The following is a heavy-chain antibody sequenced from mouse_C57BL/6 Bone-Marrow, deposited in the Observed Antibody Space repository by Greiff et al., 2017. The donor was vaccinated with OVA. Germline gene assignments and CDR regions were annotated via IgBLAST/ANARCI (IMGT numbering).Heavy chain of an antibody. CDR1: GYTFTSYW. V-gene: IGHV1-52*01. CDR2: IDPSDSET. Sequence: QVQLQQPGAELVRPGSSVKLSCKASGYTFTSYWMHWVKQRPIQGLEWIGNIDPSDSETHYNQKFKDKATLTVDKSSSTAYMQLSSLTSEDSAVYYCARWRFLLLYFDYWGQGTTLTVSS. D-gene: IGHD1-1*01. CDR3: ARWRFLLLYFDY. J-gene: IGHJ2*01.